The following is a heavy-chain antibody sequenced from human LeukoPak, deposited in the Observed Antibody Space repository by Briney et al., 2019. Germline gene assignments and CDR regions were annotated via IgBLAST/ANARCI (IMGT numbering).Heavy chain of an antibody. D-gene: IGHD2-2*02. CDR2: IIPILGIA. V-gene: IGHV1-69*04. CDR1: GGTFSSYA. CDR3: ARDLIYCSSTSCYTGDY. Sequence: ASVKVSCKASGGTFSSYAISWVRQAPGQGLEWMGRIIPILGIANYAQKFQGRVTITADKSTSTAYMELSSLRSEDTAVYYCARDLIYCSSTSCYTGDYWGQGTLVTVSS. J-gene: IGHJ4*02.